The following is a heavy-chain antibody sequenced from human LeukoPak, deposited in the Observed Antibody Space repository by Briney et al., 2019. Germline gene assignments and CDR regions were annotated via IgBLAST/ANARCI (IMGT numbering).Heavy chain of an antibody. V-gene: IGHV6-1*01. D-gene: IGHD6-13*01. CDR3: ARDQRSLIAAAGVASYYYYGMDV. CDR2: TYYRSKWYN. J-gene: IGHJ6*02. CDR1: GDSISSSSAA. Sequence: SQTLSLTCAISGDSISSSSAAWNWIRQSPSRGLEWLGRTYYRSKWYNDFAVSVRSRITINPDTSKNQFSLQLNSVIPEDTAVYYCARDQRSLIAAAGVASYYYYGMDVWGQGTTVTVSS.